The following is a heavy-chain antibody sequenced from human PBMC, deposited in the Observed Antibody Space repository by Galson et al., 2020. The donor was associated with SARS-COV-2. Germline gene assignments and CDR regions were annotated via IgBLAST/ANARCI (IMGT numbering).Heavy chain of an antibody. D-gene: IGHD1-20*01. CDR2: IYYSGST. J-gene: IGHJ5*02. V-gene: IGHV4-31*03. Sequence: SETLSLTCTVSGGSISSGGYYWSWIRQHPGKGLEWIGYIYYSGSTYYNPSLKSRVTISVDTSKNQFSLKLSSVTAADTAVYYCARGGYNWNGFGNWFDPWGQGTLVTVSS. CDR3: ARGGYNWNGFGNWFDP. CDR1: GGSISSGGYY.